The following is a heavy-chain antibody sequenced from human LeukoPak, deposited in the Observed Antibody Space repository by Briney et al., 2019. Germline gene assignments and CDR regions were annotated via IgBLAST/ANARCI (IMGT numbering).Heavy chain of an antibody. D-gene: IGHD5-24*01. CDR2: ISGSGGST. J-gene: IGHJ3*02. CDR1: GFTFSSYA. CDR3: ARVPQWLDAFDI. V-gene: IGHV3-23*01. Sequence: GGSLRLSCAASGFTFSSYAMSWVRQAPGKGLEWVSAISGSGGSTYYADSVKGRFTISRDNSKNTLYLQMNSLRAEDTAVYYCARVPQWLDAFDIWGQGTMVTVSS.